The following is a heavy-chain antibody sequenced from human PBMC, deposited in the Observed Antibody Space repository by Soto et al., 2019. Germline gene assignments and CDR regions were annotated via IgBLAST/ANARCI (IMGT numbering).Heavy chain of an antibody. J-gene: IGHJ6*02. CDR3: ARWEGYYGSGSYYKGRYYGMDV. V-gene: IGHV4-59*01. CDR2: IYYSGST. D-gene: IGHD3-10*01. CDR1: GGSISSYY. Sequence: SETLSLTCTVSGGSISSYYWSWIRQPPGKGLEWIGYIYYSGSTNYNPSLKSRVTISVDTSKNQFSLKLSSVTAADTAVYYCARWEGYYGSGSYYKGRYYGMDVWGQGTTVTVSS.